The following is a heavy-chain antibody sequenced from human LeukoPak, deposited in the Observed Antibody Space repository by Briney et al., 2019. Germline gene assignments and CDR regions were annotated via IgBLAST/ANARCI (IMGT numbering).Heavy chain of an antibody. Sequence: GGSLRLSCAASGFTFSSYWMNWVRQAPGKGLEWVAKIKQEGREKYYVDSVKGRFPISGDTAKNSLYLQVNSLRAEDAAVYYCAKLGTWLQYPFDFWGQGTLVTVSS. J-gene: IGHJ4*02. D-gene: IGHD5-24*01. V-gene: IGHV3-7*05. CDR2: IKQEGREK. CDR1: GFTFSSYW. CDR3: AKLGTWLQYPFDF.